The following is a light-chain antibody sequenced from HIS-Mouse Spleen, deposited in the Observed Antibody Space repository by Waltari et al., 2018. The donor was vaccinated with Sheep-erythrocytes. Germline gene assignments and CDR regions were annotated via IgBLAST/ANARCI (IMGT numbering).Light chain of an antibody. CDR2: DVS. V-gene: IGLV2-11*01. Sequence: QSALTQPRSVSGSPGQSVPIPCTGTSSDVCGLNYSAGYQQYPGKAPKLMIYDVSKRPSGVPDRFSGSKSGNTASLTISGLQAEDEADYYCCSYAGSYNHVFATGTKVTVL. J-gene: IGLJ1*01. CDR1: SSDVCGLNY. CDR3: CSYAGSYNHV.